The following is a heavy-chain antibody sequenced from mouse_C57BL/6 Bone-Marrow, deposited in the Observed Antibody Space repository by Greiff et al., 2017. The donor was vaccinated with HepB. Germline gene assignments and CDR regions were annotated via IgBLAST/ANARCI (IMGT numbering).Heavy chain of an antibody. V-gene: IGHV1-72*01. CDR3: AREGPSTVVASYYYAMDY. J-gene: IGHJ4*01. CDR2: IDPNSGGT. Sequence: VQLQQPGAELVKPGASVKLSCKASGYTFTSYWMHWVKQRPGRGLEWIGRIDPNSGGTKYNEKFKSKATLTVDKPSSTAYMQLSSLTSEDSAVYYCAREGPSTVVASYYYAMDYWGQGTSVTVSS. CDR1: GYTFTSYW. D-gene: IGHD1-1*01.